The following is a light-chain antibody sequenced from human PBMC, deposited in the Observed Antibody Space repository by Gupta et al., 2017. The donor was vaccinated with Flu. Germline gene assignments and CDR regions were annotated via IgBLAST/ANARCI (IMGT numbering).Light chain of an antibody. CDR2: LGS. J-gene: IGKJ2*01. CDR1: QSLLYSNRYNS. V-gene: IGKV2-28*01. CDR3: RQALQTPYT. Sequence: DIVLTQSPLSLPVTPGEPASISCRSSQSLLYSNRYNSLDWYLQKPGQSPQLLIYLGSNRASGVPDRFSGSGSGTDFTLKISRVEAEDVGVYYCRQALQTPYTFGQGTKLEIK.